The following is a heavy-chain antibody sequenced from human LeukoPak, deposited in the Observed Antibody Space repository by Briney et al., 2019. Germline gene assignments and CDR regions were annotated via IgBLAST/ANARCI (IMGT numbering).Heavy chain of an antibody. CDR2: ISGSAGGT. V-gene: IGHV3-23*01. CDR3: AKDQTDIVVVPAARTYYYDYGMDV. CDR1: GFTFTNYV. D-gene: IGHD2-2*01. Sequence: GGSLRLSCATSGFTFTNYVMTWVRQAPGKGLEWVSTISGSAGGTYYADSVEGRFTISTDNSKNTLYLQMNSLRAEDTAVYYCAKDQTDIVVVPAARTYYYDYGMDVWGQGTTVTVSS. J-gene: IGHJ6*02.